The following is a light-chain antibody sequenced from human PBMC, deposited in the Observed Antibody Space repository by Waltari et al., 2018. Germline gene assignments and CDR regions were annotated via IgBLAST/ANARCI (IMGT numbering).Light chain of an antibody. J-gene: IGKJ1*01. CDR2: AAS. CDR3: QQSYSTPRT. CDR1: QTISSY. Sequence: DIQMTQSPSSLSASVGDRVTITCRASQTISSYLNWHQQKPGKAPNLLIYAASSLQSGAPSRFSGSGSGTDFTLTISSLQPEDFATYYCQQSYSTPRTFGQGTKVEIK. V-gene: IGKV1-39*01.